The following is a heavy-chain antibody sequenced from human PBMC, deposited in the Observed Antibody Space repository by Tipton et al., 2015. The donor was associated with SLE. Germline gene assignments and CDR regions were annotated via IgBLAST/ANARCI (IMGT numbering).Heavy chain of an antibody. CDR2: IYTSGST. Sequence: TLSLTCTVSGDSISSGNYYWSWIRQPAGKGLEWIGYIYTSGSTNYNPSLKSRVTISVDTSKYQFSLKLSSVTAADTAVYYCARDTIFGVAHWGQGTLVTVSS. CDR3: ARDTIFGVAH. CDR1: GDSISSGNYY. D-gene: IGHD3-3*01. V-gene: IGHV4-61*09. J-gene: IGHJ4*02.